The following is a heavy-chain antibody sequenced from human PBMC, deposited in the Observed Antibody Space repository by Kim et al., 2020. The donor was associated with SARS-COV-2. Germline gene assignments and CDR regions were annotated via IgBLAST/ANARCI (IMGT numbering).Heavy chain of an antibody. J-gene: IGHJ4*02. CDR1: GGSISSSNW. D-gene: IGHD5-12*01. CDR2: IYHSGST. CDR3: ATQGYSGFQYFDY. Sequence: SETLSLTCAVSGGSISSSNWWSWVRQPPGKGLEWIGEIYHSGSTNYNPSLKSRVTISVDKSKNQFSLKLSSVTAADTAVYYCATQGYSGFQYFDYWGQGTLVTVSS. V-gene: IGHV4-4*02.